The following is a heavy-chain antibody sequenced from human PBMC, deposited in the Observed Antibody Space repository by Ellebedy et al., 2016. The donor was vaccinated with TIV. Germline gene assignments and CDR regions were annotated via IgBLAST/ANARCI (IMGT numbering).Heavy chain of an antibody. CDR1: GYSFTSYY. D-gene: IGHD2-2*01. CDR3: ARVGGLDCSSTSCYGVLGY. Sequence: ASVKVSCKGSGYSFTSYYMHWVRQAPGQGLEWMGWINPNSGGTNYAQKFQGWVTMTRDTSISTAYMELRSLRSDDTAVYYCARVGGLDCSSTSCYGVLGYWGQGTLVTVSS. J-gene: IGHJ4*02. CDR2: INPNSGGT. V-gene: IGHV1-2*04.